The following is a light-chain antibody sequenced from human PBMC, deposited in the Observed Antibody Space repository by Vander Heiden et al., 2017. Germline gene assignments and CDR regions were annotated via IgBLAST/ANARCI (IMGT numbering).Light chain of an antibody. CDR1: HTVSGNY. Sequence: EIVLTQSPGTLSLSPGERATLSCRASHTVSGNYLAWYQHKAGQAPRLLMYAASSRATGIPDRFSGSGSRMDFTLTISRLEPEDFAVYYCQQYGNSPFTFGGGTKLEIK. CDR3: QQYGNSPFT. J-gene: IGKJ4*01. V-gene: IGKV3-20*01. CDR2: AAS.